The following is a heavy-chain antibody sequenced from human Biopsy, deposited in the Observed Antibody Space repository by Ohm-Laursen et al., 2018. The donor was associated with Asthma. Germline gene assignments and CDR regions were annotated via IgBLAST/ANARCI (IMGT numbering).Heavy chain of an antibody. V-gene: IGHV3-11*01. CDR2: INGKGNSI. Sequence: SLRLSCAAFGFTFSDYYMSWIRQAPGKGLEWISYINGKGNSIEYADSVKGRFTISRDNAKNSLYLQMNSLRAEDTAVYYCARDSYSSGLYDDFESWGQGTLVTVSS. CDR1: GFTFSDYY. J-gene: IGHJ4*02. D-gene: IGHD6-19*01. CDR3: ARDSYSSGLYDDFES.